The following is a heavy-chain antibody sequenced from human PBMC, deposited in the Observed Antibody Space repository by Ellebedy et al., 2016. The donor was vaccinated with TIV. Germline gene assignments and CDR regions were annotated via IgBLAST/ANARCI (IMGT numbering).Heavy chain of an antibody. Sequence: SETLSLTCTVSGGSASRYFWSWIRQPAGKGLEWIGRILTSGSFNYNPSLMSRVTMSVVTSKNQISLRLNSVTAADTAVYYCARVHCSITTCDYYYMDVWGKGTTVTVSS. J-gene: IGHJ6*03. V-gene: IGHV4-4*07. D-gene: IGHD1-1*01. CDR2: ILTSGSF. CDR3: ARVHCSITTCDYYYMDV. CDR1: GGSASRYF.